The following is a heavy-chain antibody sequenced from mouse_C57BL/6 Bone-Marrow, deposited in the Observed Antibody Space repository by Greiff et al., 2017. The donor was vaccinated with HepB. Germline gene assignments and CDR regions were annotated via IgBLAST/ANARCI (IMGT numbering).Heavy chain of an antibody. CDR3: ARHYGYDFDY. CDR1: GYTFTSYW. D-gene: IGHD2-2*01. J-gene: IGHJ2*01. V-gene: IGHV1-55*01. Sequence: QVQLKHPGAELVKPGASVKMSFKASGYTFTSYWITWVKQRPGQGLEWIGDIYPGSGSTNYNEKFKSKATLTVDTSSSTAYMQLSSLTSEDSAVYYCARHYGYDFDYWGQGTTLTVSS. CDR2: IYPGSGST.